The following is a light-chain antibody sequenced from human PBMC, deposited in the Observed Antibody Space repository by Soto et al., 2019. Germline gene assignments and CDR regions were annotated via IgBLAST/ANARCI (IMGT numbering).Light chain of an antibody. Sequence: EIVLTQSPATLPLSPGERATLSCRASQSVDNYLAWYQQKPGQAPRLPIYDASNRATGIPARFSGRGAGTDFTIAISSLEPEDFAVYYCQQGSHWPLTFGGGTKVEIK. V-gene: IGKV3-11*01. CDR2: DAS. CDR1: QSVDNY. J-gene: IGKJ4*01. CDR3: QQGSHWPLT.